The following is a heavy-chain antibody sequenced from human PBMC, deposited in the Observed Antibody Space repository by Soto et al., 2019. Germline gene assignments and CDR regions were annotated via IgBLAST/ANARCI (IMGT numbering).Heavy chain of an antibody. CDR1: GYTFTSYY. CDR2: INPSGGST. Sequence: ASVKVSCKASGYTFTSYYMHWVRQAPGQGLEWMGIINPSGGSTSYAQKFQGRVTMTRDTSTSTVYMELSSLRSEDTAVYYCARDPLVDSGSRLTNYYYYYGMDVWGQGTTVTVSS. D-gene: IGHD1-26*01. J-gene: IGHJ6*02. V-gene: IGHV1-46*01. CDR3: ARDPLVDSGSRLTNYYYYYGMDV.